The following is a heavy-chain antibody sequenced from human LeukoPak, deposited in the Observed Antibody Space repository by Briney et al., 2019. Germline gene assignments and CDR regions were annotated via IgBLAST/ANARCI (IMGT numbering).Heavy chain of an antibody. CDR3: ASPDCSSTSCHEGYNWFDP. J-gene: IGHJ5*02. V-gene: IGHV4-34*01. Sequence: PSETLSLTCAVYGGSFSGYYWSWIRQPPGKGLEWIGEINHSGSTNYNPSLKSRVTISVDTSKNQFSLKLTSVTAADTAVYYCASPDCSSTSCHEGYNWFDPWGQGILVSVSS. CDR1: GGSFSGYY. CDR2: INHSGST. D-gene: IGHD2-2*01.